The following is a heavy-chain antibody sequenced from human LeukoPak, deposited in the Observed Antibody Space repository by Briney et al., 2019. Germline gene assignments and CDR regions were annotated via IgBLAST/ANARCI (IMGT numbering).Heavy chain of an antibody. CDR2: MNPNSGNT. CDR3: ARVAYYDFWSDTPIQFFDI. J-gene: IGHJ3*02. Sequence: GASVKVSCKASGYTFTSYDINWVRQATGQGLEWMGWMNPNSGNTGYAQKFQGRVTITRNTSISTAYMELSSLRSEDTAVYYCARVAYYDFWSDTPIQFFDIWGQGTMVTVSS. CDR1: GYTFTSYD. D-gene: IGHD3-3*01. V-gene: IGHV1-8*03.